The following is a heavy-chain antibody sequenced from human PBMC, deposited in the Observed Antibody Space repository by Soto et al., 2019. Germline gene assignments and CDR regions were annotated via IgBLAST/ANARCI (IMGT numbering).Heavy chain of an antibody. Sequence: VGSLRVSCAASGFTFGDYWMHWVRQPPGKGPEWVSRMTGDGRTTQYADSVKGRFTASRDNAKSTLYLQMNSLRAEDTAVYYCAPAEVDYWGPGTLVTVSS. V-gene: IGHV3-74*03. CDR2: MTGDGRTT. CDR1: GFTFGDYW. CDR3: APAEVDY. J-gene: IGHJ4*02.